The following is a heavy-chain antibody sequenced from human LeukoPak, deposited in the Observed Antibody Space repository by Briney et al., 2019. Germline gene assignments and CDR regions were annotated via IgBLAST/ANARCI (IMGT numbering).Heavy chain of an antibody. CDR2: ISGSGGST. J-gene: IGHJ6*03. Sequence: GGSLRLSCAASGFTFSSYAMSWVRQAPGKGLGWVSAISGSGGSTYYADSVKGRFTISRDNSKNTLYLQMNSLRAEDTAVYYCAKGGRLSYYYYYMDVWGKGTTVTVSS. CDR1: GFTFSSYA. V-gene: IGHV3-23*01. CDR3: AKGGRLSYYYYYMDV. D-gene: IGHD2-15*01.